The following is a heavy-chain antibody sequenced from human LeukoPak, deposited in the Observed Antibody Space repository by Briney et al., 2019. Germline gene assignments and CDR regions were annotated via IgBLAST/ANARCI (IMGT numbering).Heavy chain of an antibody. CDR1: GYTFTGYF. D-gene: IGHD4-17*01. V-gene: IGHV1-2*02. CDR3: ARDYGTTMTKGEIGLYWYFDL. CDR2: INPNSGGT. Sequence: ASVKVSCKASGYTFTGYFMHWVRQAPGQGLEWMGWINPNSGGTNYAQKFQGRVTLTRDTSISTAYMELSRLRSDDTAVYYCARDYGTTMTKGEIGLYWYFDLWGRGTLVTVSS. J-gene: IGHJ2*01.